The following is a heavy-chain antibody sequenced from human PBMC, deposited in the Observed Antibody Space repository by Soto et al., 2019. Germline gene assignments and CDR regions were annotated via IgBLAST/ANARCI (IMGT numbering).Heavy chain of an antibody. J-gene: IGHJ6*02. Sequence: GASVKVSCKASGYTFTGYYMHWVRQAPGQGLEWMGWINPNSGGTNYAQKFQGRVTMTRDTSISTAYMELSRLRSDDTAVYYCARSGGGGRCYENYYFYGMDVWGQGTTVTVSS. D-gene: IGHD2-15*01. CDR2: INPNSGGT. CDR3: ARSGGGGRCYENYYFYGMDV. V-gene: IGHV1-2*02. CDR1: GYTFTGYY.